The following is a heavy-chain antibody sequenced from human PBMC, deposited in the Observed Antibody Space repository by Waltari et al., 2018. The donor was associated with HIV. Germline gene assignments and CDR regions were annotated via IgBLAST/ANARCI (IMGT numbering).Heavy chain of an antibody. D-gene: IGHD4-17*01. CDR1: GFTFRSYW. CDR3: ARENTMTYYDALDI. CDR2: ISSDGSTT. J-gene: IGHJ3*02. Sequence: EVQLVESGGGLVQPGGSLRLPCAAFGFTFRSYWMHWVRQAPGKGLLWVSCISSDGSTTNYADSVKGRLTISRDNAKNTLYLQMNSLRADDTAVYYCARENTMTYYDALDIWGQGTMVTVSS. V-gene: IGHV3-74*01.